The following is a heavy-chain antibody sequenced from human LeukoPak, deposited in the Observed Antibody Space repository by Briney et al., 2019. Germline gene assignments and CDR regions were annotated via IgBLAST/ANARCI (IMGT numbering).Heavy chain of an antibody. Sequence: PSETLSLTCTVSGGSISSSSYYWGWIRQPPGKGLEWIGSIYYSGSTYYNPSLKSRVTISVDTSKNQFSLKLSSVTAADTTVYYCARDRVPATADYYYYYMDVWGKGTTVTISS. CDR3: ARDRVPATADYYYYYMDV. CDR1: GGSISSSSYY. D-gene: IGHD2-2*01. J-gene: IGHJ6*03. CDR2: IYYSGST. V-gene: IGHV4-39*07.